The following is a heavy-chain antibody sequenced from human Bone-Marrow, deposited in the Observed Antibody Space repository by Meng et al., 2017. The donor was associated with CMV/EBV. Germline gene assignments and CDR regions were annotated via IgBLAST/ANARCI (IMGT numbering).Heavy chain of an antibody. CDR1: GFTFSSYE. V-gene: IGHV3-48*03. CDR2: ISNSGNTI. CDR3: ASGAQYYDFWSGLDY. Sequence: GGSLRLSCAASGFTFSSYEMDWVRQAPGKGLEWLSYISNSGNTIYYADSVKGRFTISRDNAKNTLYLQMNSLRAEDTAVYYCASGAQYYDFWSGLDYWGQGTLVTVSS. J-gene: IGHJ4*02. D-gene: IGHD3-3*01.